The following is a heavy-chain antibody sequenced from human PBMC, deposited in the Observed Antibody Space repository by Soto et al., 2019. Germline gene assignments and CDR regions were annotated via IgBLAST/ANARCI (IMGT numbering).Heavy chain of an antibody. Sequence: SDTLSPTCTLTGGSISSYYCCWIRPPPGKGLERIGHIYYSGSTNYNPSIKSRVTISEDTSKKPFSLKLSSVTAADTAVYYCARVYGDYLDYWGQGTLVTVS. CDR3: ARVYGDYLDY. J-gene: IGHJ4*02. CDR2: IYYSGST. V-gene: IGHV4-59*01. CDR1: GGSISSYY. D-gene: IGHD4-17*01.